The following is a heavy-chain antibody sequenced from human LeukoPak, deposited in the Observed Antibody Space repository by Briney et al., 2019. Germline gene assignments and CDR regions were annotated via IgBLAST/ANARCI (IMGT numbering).Heavy chain of an antibody. Sequence: GGSLRLSCTASGFTFSYYGMHWVRQAPGKGLEWVAVISYDGSNKYYADSVKGRFTISRDNSKNTLYLQMNSLRAEDTAVYYCARSPDSSGRYYFDYWGQGTLVTVSS. D-gene: IGHD3-22*01. V-gene: IGHV3-30*19. CDR1: GFTFSYYG. J-gene: IGHJ4*02. CDR2: ISYDGSNK. CDR3: ARSPDSSGRYYFDY.